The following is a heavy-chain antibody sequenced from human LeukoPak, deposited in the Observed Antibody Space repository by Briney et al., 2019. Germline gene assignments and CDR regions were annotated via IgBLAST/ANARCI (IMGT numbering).Heavy chain of an antibody. CDR1: GYSISSGYY. J-gene: IGHJ6*04. V-gene: IGHV4-38-2*02. CDR2: IYYSGST. Sequence: SETLSLTCTVSGYSISSGYYWGWIRQPPGKGLEWIGSIYYSGSTYYNPSLKSRVTISVDTSKNQFSLKLSSVTAADTAVYYCARRYAGTTEDAWGKGTTVTISS. D-gene: IGHD1-1*01. CDR3: ARRYAGTTEDA.